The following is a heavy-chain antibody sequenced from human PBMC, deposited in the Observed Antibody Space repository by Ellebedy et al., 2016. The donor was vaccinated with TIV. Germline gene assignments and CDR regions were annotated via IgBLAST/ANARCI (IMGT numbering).Heavy chain of an antibody. V-gene: IGHV3-74*01. Sequence: GESLKISCAASGFTFSRYWMHWVRQAPGKGLEWVSRIYTDGSSTNYADSVKGRFTISRDNAKNTLYLQMNSLIAEDTAVYYCARDDDPNSGYDPYYYFDLWGRGTLVTVSS. D-gene: IGHD5-12*01. CDR2: IYTDGSST. CDR1: GFTFSRYW. J-gene: IGHJ2*01. CDR3: ARDDDPNSGYDPYYYFDL.